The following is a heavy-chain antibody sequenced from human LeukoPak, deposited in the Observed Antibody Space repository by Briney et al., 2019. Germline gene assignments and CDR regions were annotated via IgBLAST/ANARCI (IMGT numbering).Heavy chain of an antibody. CDR1: GGSISSYY. D-gene: IGHD5-12*01. Sequence: SETLSLTCTVSGGSISSYYWSWIRQPPGKGLEWIGYIYYSGSTNYNPSLKSRVTISVDTSKNQFSLKLSSVTAADTAVYYCARAGPVNIVATTFPVDVWGQGTTVTVSS. CDR3: ARAGPVNIVATTFPVDV. J-gene: IGHJ6*02. CDR2: IYYSGST. V-gene: IGHV4-59*01.